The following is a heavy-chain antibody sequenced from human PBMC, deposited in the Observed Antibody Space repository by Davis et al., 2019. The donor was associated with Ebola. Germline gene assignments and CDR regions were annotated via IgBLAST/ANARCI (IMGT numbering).Heavy chain of an antibody. J-gene: IGHJ6*02. CDR2: INQDGSEP. Sequence: GESLKTPCAAPGFTLWSYWMGWVRQAPGKGLEWVANINQDGSEPKYADSVKGRFTISRDNAKNSLYLQMNSLRAEDTAVYYCARTPFVSFGMDVWGQGTTVTVSS. CDR1: GFTLWSYW. V-gene: IGHV3-7*01. CDR3: ARTPFVSFGMDV. D-gene: IGHD3-16*02.